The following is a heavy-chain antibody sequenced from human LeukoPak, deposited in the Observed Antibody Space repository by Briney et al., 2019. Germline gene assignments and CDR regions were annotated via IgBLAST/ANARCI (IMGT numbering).Heavy chain of an antibody. CDR2: IYSGGNS. Sequence: PGGSLRLSCAAYGLTVSSNYMSWVRQAPGKGLGWVSVIYSGGNSYYADSVKGRLTISRDNSKNTLYLQMNSLRAEDTAVYYCAKDLLEAAAGTENFDYWGQGTLVTVSS. V-gene: IGHV3-53*01. CDR1: GLTVSSNY. J-gene: IGHJ4*02. CDR3: AKDLLEAAAGTENFDY. D-gene: IGHD6-13*01.